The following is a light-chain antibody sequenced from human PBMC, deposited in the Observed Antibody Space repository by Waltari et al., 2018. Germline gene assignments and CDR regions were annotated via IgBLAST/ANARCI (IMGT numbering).Light chain of an antibody. J-gene: IGLJ1*01. V-gene: IGLV3-19*01. CDR3: HCRDSNTDRLGV. CDR1: SHRTYN. Sequence: SSELTQDPPVSVALGQTVRITCQGESHRTYNASWYQQKPGQAPVLVFYGKDNRPSGISDRFSGSNSGNTASLTITGAQAEDEADYYCHCRDSNTDRLGVFGAGTKVTVL. CDR2: GKD.